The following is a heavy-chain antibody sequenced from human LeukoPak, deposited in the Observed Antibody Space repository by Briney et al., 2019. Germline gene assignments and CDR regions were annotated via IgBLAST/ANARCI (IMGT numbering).Heavy chain of an antibody. J-gene: IGHJ4*02. CDR2: IYYSGST. V-gene: IGHV4-59*08. Sequence: SETLSLTCTVSGGSISSYYWSWIRQPPGKGLEWIGYIYYSGSTNYNPSLKSRVTISVDTSKNQFSLKLSSVTAADTAVYYCARVDGDEYYFDYWGQGTLVTVSS. CDR1: GGSISSYY. CDR3: ARVDGDEYYFDY. D-gene: IGHD4-17*01.